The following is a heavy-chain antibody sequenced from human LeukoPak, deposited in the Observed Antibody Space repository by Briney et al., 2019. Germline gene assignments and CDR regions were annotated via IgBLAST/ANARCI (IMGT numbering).Heavy chain of an antibody. CDR3: ARVHQIVTYYYDSSGYYWFDP. CDR2: IIPIFGTA. V-gene: IGHV1-69*05. J-gene: IGHJ5*02. CDR1: GGTFSSYA. D-gene: IGHD3-22*01. Sequence: ASVKVSCKASGGTFSSYAISWMRQAPGQGLEWMGGIIPIFGTANYAQKFQGRVTITTDESTSTAYMELSSLRSEDTAVYYCARVHQIVTYYYDSSGYYWFDPWGQGTLVTVSS.